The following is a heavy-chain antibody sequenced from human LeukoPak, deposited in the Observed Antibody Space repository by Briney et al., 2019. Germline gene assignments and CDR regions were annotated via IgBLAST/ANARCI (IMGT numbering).Heavy chain of an antibody. V-gene: IGHV3-30*18. CDR2: ISYDGSNK. Sequence: PGGSLRLSCAASGFTFSSYGMHWVRQAPGKGLEWVAVISYDGSNKYYADSVKGRFTISRDNSKNTLYLQMNSLRAEDTAMYYCAKGGQLWSPFDYWGQGTLVTVSS. CDR1: GFTFSSYG. CDR3: AKGGQLWSPFDY. J-gene: IGHJ4*02. D-gene: IGHD5-18*01.